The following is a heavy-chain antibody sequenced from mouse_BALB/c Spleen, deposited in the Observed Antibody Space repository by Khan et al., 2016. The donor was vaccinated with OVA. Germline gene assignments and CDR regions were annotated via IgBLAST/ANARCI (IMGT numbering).Heavy chain of an antibody. Sequence: QIQLVQSGPELKKPGETVKISCKASGYTFTNYGMTWVKQAPGKGLKWMGWINTYTGEPTYADDFKGRFAFSLETSATTASLQINNLKNEDTGTHFCGSVGNYWYSDVCGAGTTVTISS. D-gene: IGHD2-1*01. CDR1: GYTFTNYG. CDR3: GSVGNYWYSDV. CDR2: INTYTGEP. V-gene: IGHV9-3-1*01. J-gene: IGHJ1*01.